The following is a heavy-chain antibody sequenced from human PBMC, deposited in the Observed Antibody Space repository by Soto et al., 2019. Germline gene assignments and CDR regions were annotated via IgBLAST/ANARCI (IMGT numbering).Heavy chain of an antibody. D-gene: IGHD6-13*01. CDR2: VYNSGST. Sequence: SETRSLTCTVSGGSISSNYWTWIRQPPGKGLEWIGYVYNSGSTNYNPSLKSRVTISEDTSKSQFSLKVDSMPAADTAVYYCARYRREAVAGYTLDNWGQGMLVTVSS. CDR1: GGSISSNY. J-gene: IGHJ4*02. CDR3: ARYRREAVAGYTLDN. V-gene: IGHV4-59*01.